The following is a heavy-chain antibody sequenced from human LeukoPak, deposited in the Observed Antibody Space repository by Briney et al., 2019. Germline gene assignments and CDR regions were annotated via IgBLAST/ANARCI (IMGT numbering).Heavy chain of an antibody. CDR2: IIPIFGTA. Sequence: ASVKVSCKASGGTFSSYAISWVRQAPGQGLEWMGGIIPIFGTANYVQKFQGRVTITEDESTNTANMELSSLRSEDTAVYYCARVTAAGLPTFLGAFDIWGQGTMVTVSS. V-gene: IGHV1-69*13. J-gene: IGHJ3*02. CDR1: GGTFSSYA. CDR3: ARVTAAGLPTFLGAFDI. D-gene: IGHD6-13*01.